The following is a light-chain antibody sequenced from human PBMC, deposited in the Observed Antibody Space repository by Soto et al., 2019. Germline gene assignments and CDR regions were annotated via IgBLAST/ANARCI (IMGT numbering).Light chain of an antibody. Sequence: SYELTQPPSMSVAPGKTARITCGGNNIGSKSVHWFQQKSGQAPVLVIYYDTGRPSGIPERFSGSNFGDTATLTISRVAVGDEAVYYCQVLDRSSDHVIFGGGTKLTVL. CDR3: QVLDRSSDHVI. V-gene: IGLV3-21*04. J-gene: IGLJ2*01. CDR2: YDT. CDR1: NIGSKS.